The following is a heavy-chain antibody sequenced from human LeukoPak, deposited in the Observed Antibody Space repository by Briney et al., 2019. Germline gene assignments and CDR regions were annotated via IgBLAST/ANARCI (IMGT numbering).Heavy chain of an antibody. CDR1: GFTFSSYW. CDR2: MKQDGSEK. V-gene: IGHV3-7*01. Sequence: GGSLRLSCAASGFTFSSYWMSWVRQAPGKGLEWVANMKQDGSEKYYVDSVKGRFTISRDNAKNSLYLQMNSLRAEDTAVYYCARDWNSSSDYFDYWGQGTLVTVSS. J-gene: IGHJ4*02. D-gene: IGHD6-6*01. CDR3: ARDWNSSSDYFDY.